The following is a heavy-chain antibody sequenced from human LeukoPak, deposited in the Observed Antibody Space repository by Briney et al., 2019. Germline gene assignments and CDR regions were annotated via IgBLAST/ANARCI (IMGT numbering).Heavy chain of an antibody. J-gene: IGHJ4*02. CDR2: IIPIFGTA. D-gene: IGHD2-15*01. Sequence: SVTVSCKASGGTFSSYAISRVRQAPGQGLEWMGGIIPIFGTANYAQKFQGRVTITADESTSTAYMELSSLRSEDTAVYYCARLMALDCSGGSCYVYWGQGTLVTVSS. V-gene: IGHV1-69*13. CDR1: GGTFSSYA. CDR3: ARLMALDCSGGSCYVY.